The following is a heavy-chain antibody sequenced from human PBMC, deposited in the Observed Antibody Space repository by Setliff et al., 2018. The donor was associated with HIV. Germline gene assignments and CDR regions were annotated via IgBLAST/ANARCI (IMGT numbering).Heavy chain of an antibody. V-gene: IGHV4-38-2*02. CDR1: GSPISSNYC. J-gene: IGHJ5*02. CDR3: ARIGSGWSVGWFDP. D-gene: IGHD6-13*01. CDR2: IDASANT. Sequence: SETLSLTCTVSGSPISSNYCWAWIRQAPGKGLEWIGCIDASANTYYIPSLKSRATISIDTSKNQLSLKLRSVTAADTAVYYCARIGSGWSVGWFDPWGQGTLVTVSS.